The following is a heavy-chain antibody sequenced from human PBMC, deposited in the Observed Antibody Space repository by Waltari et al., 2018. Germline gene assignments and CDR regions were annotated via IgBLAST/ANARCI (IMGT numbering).Heavy chain of an antibody. Sequence: EVQLVQSGAEVKKPGATVKISCKASGYTFTDYYMHWVQQAHGKGLEWMGRVDPEDGETIYAEKFQGRVTITADTSTDTAYMELSSLRSEDTAVYYCARDRPNLDDYWWLYYGMDVWGQGTTVTVSS. J-gene: IGHJ6*02. V-gene: IGHV1-69-2*01. CDR1: GYTFTDYY. CDR2: VDPEDGET. CDR3: ARDRPNLDDYWWLYYGMDV. D-gene: IGHD2-8*02.